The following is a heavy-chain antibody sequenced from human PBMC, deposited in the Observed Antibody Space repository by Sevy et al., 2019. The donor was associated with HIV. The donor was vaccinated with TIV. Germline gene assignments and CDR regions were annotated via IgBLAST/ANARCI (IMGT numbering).Heavy chain of an antibody. CDR2: ISADNGDT. Sequence: ASVKVSCKAAGYTFTTYGIGWVRQALGQGLEWMGWISADNGDTNYAQKFQGRVTMATHTSTSTAYMELRSLRSDDTAVYFCARGGYGDYSNYFDPWGQGTQVTVSS. CDR3: ARGGYGDYSNYFDP. J-gene: IGHJ5*02. CDR1: GYTFTTYG. V-gene: IGHV1-18*01. D-gene: IGHD4-4*01.